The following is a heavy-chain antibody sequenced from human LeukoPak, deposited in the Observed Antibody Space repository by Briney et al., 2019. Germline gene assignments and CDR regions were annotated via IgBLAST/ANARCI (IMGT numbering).Heavy chain of an antibody. D-gene: IGHD4-23*01. V-gene: IGHV3-74*03. CDR2: IKSDGSSI. CDR1: GFTFSTYW. J-gene: IGHJ4*02. CDR3: ARDLDYGGRSNFDH. Sequence: GGSLRLSCAASGFTFSTYWTHWVRHAPGKGLVWVSRIKSDGSSIMYADSVRGRFTISRDNAKNTLYLQMNSLRAEDTAVYYCARDLDYGGRSNFDHWGQETLVTVSS.